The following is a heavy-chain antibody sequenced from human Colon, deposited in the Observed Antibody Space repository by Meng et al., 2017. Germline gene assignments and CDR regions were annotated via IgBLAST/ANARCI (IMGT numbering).Heavy chain of an antibody. D-gene: IGHD1-26*01. V-gene: IGHV4-4*01. CDR2: VSHSETT. CDR1: SGSISRSDW. Sequence: QVPPPESGPRPVKRSATLSLTCAVSSGSISRSDWWSWVRLSPGKGLEWIGEVSHSETTNYRTSLKSRSTISVDKSKSQFSLKLSSVTAADTAVYCCERNGKWGFDYWGQGTLVTVSS. CDR3: ERNGKWGFDY. J-gene: IGHJ4*02.